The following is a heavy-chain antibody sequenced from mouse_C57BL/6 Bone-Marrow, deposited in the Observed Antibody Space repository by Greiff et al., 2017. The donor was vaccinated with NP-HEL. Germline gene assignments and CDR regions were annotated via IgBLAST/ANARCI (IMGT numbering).Heavy chain of an antibody. J-gene: IGHJ4*01. CDR1: GFSLSTSGMG. CDR3: ASRWYYYAMDY. V-gene: IGHV8-12*01. CDR2: TYWDDDK. Sequence: QVPLQVCGPGLLQSSPTLSLTCSFSGFSLSTSGMGVSWIRQRSGLGLEWLAHTYWDDDKRYHPSLKSRPTISKDTSRNQVILKITSVDTADTATYYCASRWYYYAMDYWGQGTSVTVSS.